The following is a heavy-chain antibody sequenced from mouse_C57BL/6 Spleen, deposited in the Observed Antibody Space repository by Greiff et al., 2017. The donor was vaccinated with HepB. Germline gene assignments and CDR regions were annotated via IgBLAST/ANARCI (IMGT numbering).Heavy chain of an antibody. D-gene: IGHD1-1*01. V-gene: IGHV1-61*01. Sequence: QVHVKQPGAELVRPGSSVKLSCKASGYTFTSYWMDWVKQRPGQGLEWIGNIYPSDSETHFNQKFKDKATLTVDKSSSTAYMQLSSLTSEDSAVYYCASKLRGSYFDYWGQGTTLTVSS. J-gene: IGHJ2*01. CDR2: IYPSDSET. CDR3: ASKLRGSYFDY. CDR1: GYTFTSYW.